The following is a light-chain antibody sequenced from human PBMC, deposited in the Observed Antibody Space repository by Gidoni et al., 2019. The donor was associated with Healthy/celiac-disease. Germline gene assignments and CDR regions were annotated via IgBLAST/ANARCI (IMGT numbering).Light chain of an antibody. CDR3: QQYGSSRNLLT. CDR1: QSVSSSY. Sequence: EIVLTQSPGTLSVSPGERATLSCRASQSVSSSYLAWYQQKPGQAPRLLIYGASSRATGIPDRFSGSGSGTDFTLTISRLEPEDFAVYYCQQYGSSRNLLTFGGGTKVEIK. V-gene: IGKV3-20*01. CDR2: GAS. J-gene: IGKJ4*01.